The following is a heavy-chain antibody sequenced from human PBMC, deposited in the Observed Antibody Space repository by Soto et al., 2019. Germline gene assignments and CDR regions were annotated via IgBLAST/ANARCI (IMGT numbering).Heavy chain of an antibody. CDR2: IKKDGSGT. Sequence: GGSLRLSCAASGFNFNDHWMTWVRQAPGKGLEWVANIKKDGSGTYYVDSVKGRFTISRDNANNSLFLQMNSLRADDTAVYYCAGVANGVVAPAATYYFDYWGQGALVTV. J-gene: IGHJ4*02. CDR3: AGVANGVVAPAATYYFDY. V-gene: IGHV3-7*03. CDR1: GFNFNDHW. D-gene: IGHD2-2*01.